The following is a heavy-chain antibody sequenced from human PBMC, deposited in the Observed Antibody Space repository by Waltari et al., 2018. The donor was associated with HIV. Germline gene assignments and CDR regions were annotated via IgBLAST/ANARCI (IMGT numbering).Heavy chain of an antibody. V-gene: IGHV4-34*01. Sequence: QVQLQQWGAGLLKPSETLSLTCAVYGGSFSGYYWSWIRQPPGKGLGWIGEINHSGSTNYNPSLKSRVTISVDTSKNQFSLKLSSVTAADTAVYYCARRSCSSTSCYARARGGMDVWGQGTTVTVSS. CDR2: INHSGST. D-gene: IGHD2-2*01. CDR1: GGSFSGYY. CDR3: ARRSCSSTSCYARARGGMDV. J-gene: IGHJ6*02.